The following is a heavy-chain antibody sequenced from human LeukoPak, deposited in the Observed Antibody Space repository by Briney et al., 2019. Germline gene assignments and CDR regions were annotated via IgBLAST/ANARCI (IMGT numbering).Heavy chain of an antibody. J-gene: IGHJ6*03. D-gene: IGHD3-10*01. CDR2: IYHSGNT. V-gene: IGHV4-38-2*02. Sequence: PSETLSLTCTVSGSSISSAYYWGWLRQPPGKGLEWIANIYHSGNTYYNPPLKSRVTISVDTSKNQFSLKLSSVTAADTAVYYCAKEITGGLYYMDVWGKGTTVTISS. CDR3: AKEITGGLYYMDV. CDR1: GSSISSAYY.